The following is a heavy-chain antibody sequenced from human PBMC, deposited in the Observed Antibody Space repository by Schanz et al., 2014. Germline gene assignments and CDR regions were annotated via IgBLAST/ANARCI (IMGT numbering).Heavy chain of an antibody. CDR1: GFSFSSYA. CDR2: ISGSSRTI. Sequence: EVQLLESGGGLVQPGGSLRLSCATSGFSFSSYAINWVRQAPGKGLEWVSYISGSSRTIYYADSMKGRFTVSRDNAKNSLLLQMNSLRAEDTAVYYCLAPDYGMDVWGQGTTVTVSS. J-gene: IGHJ6*02. CDR3: LAPDYGMDV. V-gene: IGHV3-48*01.